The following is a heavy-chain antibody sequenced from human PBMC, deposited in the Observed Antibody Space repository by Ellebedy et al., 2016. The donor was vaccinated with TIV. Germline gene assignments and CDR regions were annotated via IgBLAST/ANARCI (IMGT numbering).Heavy chain of an antibody. CDR3: ATAVRAFVVVIAIPGFDY. V-gene: IGHV1-24*01. CDR1: GYTLTELS. Sequence: ASVKVSCXVSGYTLTELSMHWVRQAPGKGLEWMGGFDPEDGETIYAQKFQGRVTMTEDTSTDTAYMELSSLRSEDTAVYYCATAVRAFVVVIAIPGFDYWGQGTLVTVSS. D-gene: IGHD2-21*01. CDR2: FDPEDGET. J-gene: IGHJ4*02.